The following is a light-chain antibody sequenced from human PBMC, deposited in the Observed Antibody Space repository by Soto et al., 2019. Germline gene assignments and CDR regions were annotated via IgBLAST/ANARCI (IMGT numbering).Light chain of an antibody. V-gene: IGLV2-14*03. J-gene: IGLJ1*01. CDR3: SSYTSSSTLYV. CDR1: SSDVGGYNY. CDR2: DVN. Sequence: QSALTQPASVSGSPGQSITISCTGTSSDVGGYNYVSWYQHHPGKAPKLMIYDVNNRPSGVSYRFSGSKSGNTASLTISGLQAEDEADYYCSSYTSSSTLYVFGTGTKLNVL.